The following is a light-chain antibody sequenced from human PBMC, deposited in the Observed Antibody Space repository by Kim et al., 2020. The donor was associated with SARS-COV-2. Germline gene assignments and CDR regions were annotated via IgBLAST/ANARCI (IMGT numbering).Light chain of an antibody. CDR3: QAWDSSTGV. Sequence: SYELTQPHSVSVSPGRTASITCSGDKLGDKYACWYQQKPGQSPVLVIYQDSKRPSGIPERFSGSNSGNTATLTISGTQAMDEADYYCQAWDSSTGVFGGGTKLTVL. J-gene: IGLJ2*01. CDR1: KLGDKY. CDR2: QDS. V-gene: IGLV3-1*01.